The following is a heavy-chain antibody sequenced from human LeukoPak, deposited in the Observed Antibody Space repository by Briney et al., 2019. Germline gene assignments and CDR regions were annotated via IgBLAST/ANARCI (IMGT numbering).Heavy chain of an antibody. CDR1: GFTFSSYA. CDR2: ISGSGGST. V-gene: IGHV3-23*01. J-gene: IGHJ4*02. Sequence: GGSLRLSCAASGFTFSSYAMRWVRQAPGKGLEWVSAISGSGGSTYYADSVKGRFTISRDNSKNTLYLQMNSLRAEDTAVYYCAKDRSLVPRANYFDYWGQGTLVTVSS. CDR3: AKDRSLVPRANYFDY. D-gene: IGHD3-16*01.